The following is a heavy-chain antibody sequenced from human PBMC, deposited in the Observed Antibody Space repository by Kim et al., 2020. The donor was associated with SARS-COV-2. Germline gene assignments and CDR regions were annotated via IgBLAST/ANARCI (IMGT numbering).Heavy chain of an antibody. Sequence: NYNPSFQGHVTISADKAISTAYLQWSSLKASDTAMYYCARLTMVRGVMDYWGQGTLVTVSS. CDR3: ARLTMVRGVMDY. J-gene: IGHJ4*02. V-gene: IGHV5-10-1*01. D-gene: IGHD3-10*01.